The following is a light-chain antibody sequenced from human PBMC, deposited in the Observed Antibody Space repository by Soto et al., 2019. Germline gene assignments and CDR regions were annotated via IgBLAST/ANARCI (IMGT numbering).Light chain of an antibody. V-gene: IGKV3-20*01. CDR1: XSVXXNY. J-gene: IGKJ3*01. Sequence: EIVLTQSPGXLSLSPGARATLSCRASXSVXXNYLAWYQHKPGQAPRLLIYGASTRATGIPDRFSGSGSGTDFTLTISRLEPEDFAVYYCHQYGLSPPYTFGPGTKVDIK. CDR2: GAS. CDR3: HQYGLSPPYT.